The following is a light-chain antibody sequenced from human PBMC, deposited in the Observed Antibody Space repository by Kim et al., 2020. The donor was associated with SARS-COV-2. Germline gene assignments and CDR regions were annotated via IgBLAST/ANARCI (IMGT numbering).Light chain of an antibody. CDR2: DAS. CDR1: QSVSSY. CDR3: QQRET. J-gene: IGKJ3*01. Sequence: PTLSLSPGERATLSCRASQSVSSYLAWYQQKPGQAPRLLIYDASNRATGIPARFSGSGSGTDFTLTISSLEPEDFAVYYCQQRETFGPGTKVDIK. V-gene: IGKV3-11*01.